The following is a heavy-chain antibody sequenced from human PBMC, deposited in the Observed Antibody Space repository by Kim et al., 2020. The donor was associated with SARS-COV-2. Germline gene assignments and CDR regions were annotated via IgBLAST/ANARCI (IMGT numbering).Heavy chain of an antibody. J-gene: IGHJ4*02. CDR2: ISGSGGST. V-gene: IGHV3-23*01. Sequence: GGSLRLSCAASGFTFSSYAMSWVRQAPGKGLEWVSAISGSGGSTYYADSVKGRFTISRDNSKNTLYLQMNSLRAEDAAVYYCAKISGYSYGWDYWGQGTLVTVSS. D-gene: IGHD5-18*01. CDR1: GFTFSSYA. CDR3: AKISGYSYGWDY.